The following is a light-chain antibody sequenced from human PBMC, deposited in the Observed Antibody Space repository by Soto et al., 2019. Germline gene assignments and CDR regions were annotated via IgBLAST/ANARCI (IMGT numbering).Light chain of an antibody. J-gene: IGKJ5*01. CDR2: GAS. CDR1: ESISSSY. CDR3: QQYTGPPTT. V-gene: IGKV3-20*01. Sequence: EIVLTQSPGTLSLSPGERATLSCRATESISSSYLAWYQQKPGQAPRLLIYGASSRATGIPDRFSGSGSGTDFTLTISRLEPDDFAVYFCQQYTGPPTTFGQGTRLEIK.